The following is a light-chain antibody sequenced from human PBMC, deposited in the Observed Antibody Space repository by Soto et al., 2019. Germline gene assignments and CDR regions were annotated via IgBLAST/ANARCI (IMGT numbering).Light chain of an antibody. CDR3: QHYNYWPPWT. CDR2: AAS. CDR1: QSVKFN. J-gene: IGKJ1*01. Sequence: EVVLTQSPATLSASPGERVTLSCRASQSVKFNVAWYQQKPGQAPRLLIYAASSRATGIPARFSGSGSATEFTLTISSLQSEDFAVYYCQHYNYWPPWTFGQGTKVDIK. V-gene: IGKV3-15*01.